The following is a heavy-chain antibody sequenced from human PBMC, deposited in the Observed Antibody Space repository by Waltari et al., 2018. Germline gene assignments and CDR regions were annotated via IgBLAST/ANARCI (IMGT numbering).Heavy chain of an antibody. CDR1: GGSFSGYY. Sequence: QVQLQQWGAGLLKPSETLSLTCAVYGGSFSGYYWSWIRQPPGKGLEWIGEINHSGSTNYHPSLKSRVTISVDTSKNQFSLKLSSVTAADTAVYYCARWVIWFGELFIDYWGQGTLVTVSS. CDR2: INHSGST. J-gene: IGHJ4*02. V-gene: IGHV4-34*01. CDR3: ARWVIWFGELFIDY. D-gene: IGHD3-10*01.